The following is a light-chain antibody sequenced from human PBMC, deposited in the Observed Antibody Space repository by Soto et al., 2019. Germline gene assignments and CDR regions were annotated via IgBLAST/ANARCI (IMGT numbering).Light chain of an antibody. CDR3: QQFNTYPLT. CDR2: AAS. CDR1: QGINDY. V-gene: IGKV1-9*01. Sequence: DIQLTQSPSFLSASVGDRVTITCRASQGINDYLAWYQQKPGKAPKLLIYAASTLQSEVPSRFSGSASGTEFTLTISSLQPEDLSTYYCQQFNTYPLTFGGGTKVEVK. J-gene: IGKJ4*01.